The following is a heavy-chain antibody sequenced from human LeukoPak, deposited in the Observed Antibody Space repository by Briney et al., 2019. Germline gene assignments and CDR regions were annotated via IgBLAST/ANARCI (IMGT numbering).Heavy chain of an antibody. CDR3: TTAYYYGSGTALDY. D-gene: IGHD3-10*01. V-gene: IGHV3-15*01. CDR1: GFTVNNAW. J-gene: IGHJ4*02. CDR2: IKSKTDGGTT. Sequence: GGSLRLSCAVSGFTVNNAWMSWVRQAPGKGLEWVGRIKSKTDGGTTDYAAPVKGRFTISRDDSKNTLYVQMNSLKTEDTAVYYCTTAYYYGSGTALDYWGQGTLVTVSS.